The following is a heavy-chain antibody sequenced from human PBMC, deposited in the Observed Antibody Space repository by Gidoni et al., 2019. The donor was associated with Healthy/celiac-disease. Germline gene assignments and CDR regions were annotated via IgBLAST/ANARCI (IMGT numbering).Heavy chain of an antibody. J-gene: IGHJ4*02. D-gene: IGHD5-18*01. CDR2: ISYDGSNK. CDR1: GFTFRCYG. CDR3: AKGSGRGYSYFTLGY. V-gene: IGHV3-30*18. Sequence: QVQLVESGGGVVQPGRSLSPSCAASGFTFRCYGMHGVRQAPGKGLEWVAVISYDGSNKYYADSVKGRFTISRDNSKNTLYLQMNSLRAEDTAVYYCAKGSGRGYSYFTLGYWGQGTLVTVSS.